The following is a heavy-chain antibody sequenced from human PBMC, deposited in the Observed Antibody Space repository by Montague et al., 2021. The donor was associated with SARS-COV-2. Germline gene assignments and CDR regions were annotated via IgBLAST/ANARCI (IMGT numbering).Heavy chain of an antibody. CDR3: ARGRLKLKYYDILTGHHYFYYMDV. Sequence: SVKVSCKASGYTFTSYDINWVRQATGQGLEWMGWMNPNSGNTGYAQKFRGRVTMTRNTSISTAYMELSSLRSEDTAVYYCARGRLKLKYYDILTGHHYFYYMDVWGQGTTVTVSS. CDR1: GYTFTSYD. V-gene: IGHV1-8*01. CDR2: MNPNSGNT. J-gene: IGHJ6*02. D-gene: IGHD3-9*01.